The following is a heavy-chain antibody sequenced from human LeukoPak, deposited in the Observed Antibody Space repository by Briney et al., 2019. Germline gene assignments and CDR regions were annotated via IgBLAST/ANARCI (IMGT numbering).Heavy chain of an antibody. CDR2: IIPIFGTA. CDR3: ARVPRLGTVVKVDAFDI. D-gene: IGHD4-23*01. J-gene: IGHJ3*02. CDR1: GGTFSSYA. V-gene: IGHV1-69*06. Sequence: SVKVSCKASGGTFSSYAISWVRQAPGQGLEWMGGIIPIFGTANYAQKFQGRVTITADKSTSTAYMELSSLRSEDTAVYYCARVPRLGTVVKVDAFDIWGQGTMVTVSS.